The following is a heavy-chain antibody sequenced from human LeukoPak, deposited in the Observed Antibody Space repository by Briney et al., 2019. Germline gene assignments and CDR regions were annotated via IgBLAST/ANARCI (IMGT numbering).Heavy chain of an antibody. CDR3: ARAWYSHGTFDH. D-gene: IGHD5-18*01. CDR2: IYNSGST. V-gene: IGHV4-59*01. J-gene: IGHJ4*02. CDR1: GGSISSYY. Sequence: PSEALSLTCTVSGGSISSYYWSWIRQPPGKGLEWIGYIYNSGSTNYNPSLKSRVTMSLDTSRNQFSLRLNSVTAADTAVYYCARAWYSHGTFDHWGQGTLVTVSS.